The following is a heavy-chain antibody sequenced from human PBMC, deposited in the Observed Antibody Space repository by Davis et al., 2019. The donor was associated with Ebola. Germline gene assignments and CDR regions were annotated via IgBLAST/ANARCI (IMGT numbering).Heavy chain of an antibody. J-gene: IGHJ4*01. CDR1: GGSISSGGYY. D-gene: IGHD2-15*01. Sequence: PSETLSLTCTVSGGSISSGGYYWSWIRQHPGKGLEWIGYIYYSGITYYNPSLKSRVTISVDTSKNQFSLKLGSVTAADTAVYYCARSDWPVAGGSCCLLDYWGQGALVTVSS. CDR2: IYYSGIT. V-gene: IGHV4-31*03. CDR3: ARSDWPVAGGSCCLLDY.